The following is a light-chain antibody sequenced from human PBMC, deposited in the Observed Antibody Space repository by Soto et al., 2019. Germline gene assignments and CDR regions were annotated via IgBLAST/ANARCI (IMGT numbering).Light chain of an antibody. V-gene: IGKV3D-15*01. CDR2: GAS. J-gene: IGKJ4*01. CDR3: QQYNDWPLT. Sequence: EIVMTQSPATLSVSPGERATLSCRASQSVSSNLAWYQQKPGQAPRLLIYGASTRATVIPARFSGSGSGTDFTLTITSLQSEDFALYYCQQYNDWPLTLGGGTKVDIK. CDR1: QSVSSN.